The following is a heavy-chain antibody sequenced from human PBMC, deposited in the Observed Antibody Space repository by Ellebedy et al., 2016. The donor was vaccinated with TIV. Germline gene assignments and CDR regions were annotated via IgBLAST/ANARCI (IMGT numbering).Heavy chain of an antibody. CDR3: ARLGVIAAAGASDY. J-gene: IGHJ4*02. Sequence: PGGSLRLSCAASGFTFSGYYMRWFRQAPGQGPEWVSYISYSGDLMYYADSVKGRFTTSRDNAENSLYLQMNSLRAEDTAVYYCARLGVIAAAGASDYWGQGTLVIVSS. D-gene: IGHD6-13*01. CDR2: ISYSGDLM. V-gene: IGHV3-11*01. CDR1: GFTFSGYY.